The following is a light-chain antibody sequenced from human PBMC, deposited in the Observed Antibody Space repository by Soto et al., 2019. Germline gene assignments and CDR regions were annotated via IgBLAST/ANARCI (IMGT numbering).Light chain of an antibody. V-gene: IGKV3-11*01. Sequence: EIVLTQSPATLSLSPGERATLSCRASQSVSSYLAGYHQKPGQAPRLLIYDASNRATVIPARFSGSGSGTDFTLTIRSLEPEDFAFYYCQQRSNSWTFGQGSKVEI. CDR1: QSVSSY. CDR3: QQRSNSWT. CDR2: DAS. J-gene: IGKJ1*01.